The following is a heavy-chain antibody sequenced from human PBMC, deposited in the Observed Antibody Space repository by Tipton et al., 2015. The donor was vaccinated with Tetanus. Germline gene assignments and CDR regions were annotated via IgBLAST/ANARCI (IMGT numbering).Heavy chain of an antibody. D-gene: IGHD6-6*01. Sequence: GSLRLSCAASGFTFSNYAMSWVRQTPGQGLEWVSAITDSGGDTYHAEPVKGRLTISRDNSKNTLYLQMNSLRADDTALYYCVKGSSSSRPYYFDYWGQGTLVTVSS. CDR3: VKGSSSSRPYYFDY. CDR1: GFTFSNYA. J-gene: IGHJ4*02. CDR2: ITDSGGDT. V-gene: IGHV3-23*01.